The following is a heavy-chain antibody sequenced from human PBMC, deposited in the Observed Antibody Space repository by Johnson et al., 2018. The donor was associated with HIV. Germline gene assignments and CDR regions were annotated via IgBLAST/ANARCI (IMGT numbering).Heavy chain of an antibody. D-gene: IGHD4-17*01. CDR3: AREVDYAVNTQHLDAFDI. J-gene: IGHJ3*02. CDR1: GFTVSSNY. V-gene: IGHV3-66*01. CDR2: IYSGGTT. Sequence: VQLVESGGGLVQPGGSLRLSCAASGFTVSSNYMSWVRQAPGKGLEWVSVIYSGGTTYYAVSVKGRFTIPRDNSKNTLYLQMNSLRAEDTAVYYCAREVDYAVNTQHLDAFDIWGQGTMVTVSS.